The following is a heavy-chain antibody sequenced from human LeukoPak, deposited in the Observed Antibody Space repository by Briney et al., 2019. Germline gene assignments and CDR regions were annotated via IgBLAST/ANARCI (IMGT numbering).Heavy chain of an antibody. CDR3: AKAVYYYDSSIFDL. CDR2: MNSYGTEK. D-gene: IGHD3-22*01. CDR1: GLNVSASW. J-gene: IGHJ2*01. Sequence: GGSLRLSCAASGLNVSASWMNWVRQAPGKGLEWVASMNSYGTEKWYVDSVKGRFNISRDSAKNSVYLQMDSLRAEDTAVYYCAKAVYYYDSSIFDLWGRGTLVTVSS. V-gene: IGHV3-7*01.